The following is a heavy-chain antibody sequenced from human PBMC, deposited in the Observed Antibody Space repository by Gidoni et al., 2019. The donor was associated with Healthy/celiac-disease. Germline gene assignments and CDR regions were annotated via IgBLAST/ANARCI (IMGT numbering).Heavy chain of an antibody. J-gene: IGHJ4*02. D-gene: IGHD6-19*01. CDR1: GFTFSSYA. Sequence: EVQLLESGGGLVQPGGSLRLSCAASGFTFSSYAMSWVRQAPGKGLEWVSAISGSGGSTYYADSVKGRFTISRDNFKNTLYLQMNSLRAEDTAVYYCAKVSAVAGTALDYWGQGTLVTVSS. CDR3: AKVSAVAGTALDY. V-gene: IGHV3-23*01. CDR2: ISGSGGST.